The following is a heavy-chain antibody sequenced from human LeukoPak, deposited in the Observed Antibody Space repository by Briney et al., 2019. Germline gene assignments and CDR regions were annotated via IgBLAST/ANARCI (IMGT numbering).Heavy chain of an antibody. CDR3: ARDTAMVEGFDY. V-gene: IGHV1-2*02. CDR2: INPNSGGT. J-gene: IGHJ4*02. D-gene: IGHD5-18*01. CDR1: GYTLTGYY. Sequence: ASVKVSCKASGYTLTGYYMHWVRQAPGQGLEWMGWINPNSGGTNYAQKFQGRVTMTRDTSISTAYMELSRLRSDDTAVYYCARDTAMVEGFDYWGQGTLVTVSS.